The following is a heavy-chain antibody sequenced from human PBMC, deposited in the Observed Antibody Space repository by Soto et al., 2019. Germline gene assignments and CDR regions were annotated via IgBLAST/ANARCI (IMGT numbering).Heavy chain of an antibody. V-gene: IGHV1-8*01. CDR3: ARGHRSVLWFWERWEDYYYYMDV. Sequence: QVQLVQSGAEVKKPGASVKVSCKASGYTFTSYDINWVRQATGQGLEWMGGMKPNSGNTGYAQKFQGRVTMTRTTSISTAYIELSSLRSEDTAVYYCARGHRSVLWFWERWEDYYYYMDVWGKGTTVTVSS. J-gene: IGHJ6*03. CDR1: GYTFTSYD. CDR2: MKPNSGNT. D-gene: IGHD3-10*01.